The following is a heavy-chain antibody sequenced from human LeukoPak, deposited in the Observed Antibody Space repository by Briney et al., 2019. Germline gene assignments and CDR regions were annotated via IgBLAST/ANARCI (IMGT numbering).Heavy chain of an antibody. Sequence: SETLSLTCTVSGGSISSYYWSWIRQPAGKGLEWIGHIYTSGSTNYNPSLKSRVTMSVDTSKNQSSLKLSSVTAADTAVYYCARDSYISLTNRIAAAGPYYYYYYMDVGGKGTTVTVSS. J-gene: IGHJ6*03. V-gene: IGHV4-4*07. CDR2: IYTSGST. D-gene: IGHD6-13*01. CDR1: GGSISSYY. CDR3: ARDSYISLTNRIAAAGPYYYYYYMDV.